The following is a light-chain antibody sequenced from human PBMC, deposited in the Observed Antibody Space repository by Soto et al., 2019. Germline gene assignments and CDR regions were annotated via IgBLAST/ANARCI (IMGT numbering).Light chain of an antibody. CDR1: SSNVGGYDY. Sequence: QSALTQPASVSGSPGQSITISCTGSSSNVGGYDYVSWYQQYPGKAHKLMIYDVSNRPSGVSNRFSGSKSGNTASLTISGLQADDEADYYCSSFTSSTTRVFGTGTKVTVL. J-gene: IGLJ1*01. CDR3: SSFTSSTTRV. CDR2: DVS. V-gene: IGLV2-14*01.